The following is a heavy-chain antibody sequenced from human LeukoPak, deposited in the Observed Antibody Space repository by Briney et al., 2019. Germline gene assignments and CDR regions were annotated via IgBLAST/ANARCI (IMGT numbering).Heavy chain of an antibody. D-gene: IGHD3-3*01. CDR1: GGSISSYY. Sequence: SETLSLTCTVSGGSISSYYWSWIRQPPGKGLEWIGYIYYSGSTNYNPSLKSRVTISVDTSKNQFPLKLSSVTAADTAVYYCARDLTVYDFWSGYYTSYGMDVWGQGTTVTVSS. J-gene: IGHJ6*02. V-gene: IGHV4-59*01. CDR3: ARDLTVYDFWSGYYTSYGMDV. CDR2: IYYSGST.